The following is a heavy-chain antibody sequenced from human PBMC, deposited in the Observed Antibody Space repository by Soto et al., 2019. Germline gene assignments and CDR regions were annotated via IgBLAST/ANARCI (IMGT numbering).Heavy chain of an antibody. J-gene: IGHJ6*02. Sequence: SETLSLTCAVYGGSFTDYYWSRIRQPPGKGLEWIGYIYYSGSTYYNPSLKSRVTISVDTSKNQFSLKLSSVTAADTAVYYCHGVAEGYYGMDVWGQGTTVTVSS. CDR1: GGSFTDYY. V-gene: IGHV4-30-4*01. CDR3: HGVAEGYYGMDV. D-gene: IGHD3-3*01. CDR2: IYYSGST.